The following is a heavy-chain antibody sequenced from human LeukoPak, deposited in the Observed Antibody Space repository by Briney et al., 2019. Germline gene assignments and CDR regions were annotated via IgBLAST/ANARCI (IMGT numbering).Heavy chain of an antibody. CDR1: GYPFTSYG. CDR3: ARDGGYCSGGSCYSVTNYYYYMDV. V-gene: IGHV1-69*06. J-gene: IGHJ6*03. Sequence: ASVKVSCKPSGYPFTSYGNRWVRRAPAQGLECMGGNIHLFGPANYAQQFKGRVTSTADKSTSTAYMELSSLRSEDTAVYYCARDGGYCSGGSCYSVTNYYYYMDVWGKGTTVTVTS. D-gene: IGHD2-15*01. CDR2: NIHLFGPA.